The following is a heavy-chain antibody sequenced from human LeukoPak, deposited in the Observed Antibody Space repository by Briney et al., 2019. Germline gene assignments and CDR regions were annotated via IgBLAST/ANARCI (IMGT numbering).Heavy chain of an antibody. CDR2: IYHSGST. D-gene: IGHD4-17*01. J-gene: IGHJ4*02. Sequence: PSETLSLTCAVSGGSISSGGYSWSWIRQPPGKGLEWIGYIYHSGSTCYNPSLKSRVTISVDRSKNQFSLKVSSVTAADAAVYYCARVTTWDYYFDYWGQGTLVTVSS. CDR1: GGSISSGGYS. CDR3: ARVTTWDYYFDY. V-gene: IGHV4-30-2*01.